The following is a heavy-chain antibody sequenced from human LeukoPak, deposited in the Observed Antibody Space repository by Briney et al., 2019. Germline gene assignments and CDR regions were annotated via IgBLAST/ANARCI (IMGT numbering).Heavy chain of an antibody. Sequence: GGSLRLSCAASGFTFSSYAMSWVRQAPGKGLEWVSAISGSGGSTYYADSVKGRFTISRDNSKNTLYLQMNSLRAEDTAAYYCAKDRYSSSWYFDYWGQGTLVTVSS. CDR2: ISGSGGST. CDR1: GFTFSSYA. J-gene: IGHJ4*02. V-gene: IGHV3-23*01. D-gene: IGHD6-13*01. CDR3: AKDRYSSSWYFDY.